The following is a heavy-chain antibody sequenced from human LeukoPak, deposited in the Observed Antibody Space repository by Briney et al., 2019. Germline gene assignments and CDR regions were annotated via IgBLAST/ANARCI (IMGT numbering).Heavy chain of an antibody. Sequence: SQTLSLTCTVSGGSISSGDYYWSWIRQPPGKGLEWIGEINHSGSTNYNPSLKSRVTISVDTSKNQFSLKLSSVTAADTAVYYCARVRYSSSWYSYWGQGTLVTVSS. CDR3: ARVRYSSSWYSY. CDR1: GGSISSGDYY. V-gene: IGHV4-30-4*01. J-gene: IGHJ4*02. D-gene: IGHD6-13*01. CDR2: INHSGST.